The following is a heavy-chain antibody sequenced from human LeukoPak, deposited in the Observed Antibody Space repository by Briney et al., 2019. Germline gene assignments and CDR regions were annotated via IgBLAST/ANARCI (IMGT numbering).Heavy chain of an antibody. V-gene: IGHV4-59*12. CDR1: GGSISSYY. D-gene: IGHD3-16*02. Sequence: SETLSLTCTVSGGSISSYYWSWIRQPPGKGLEWIGYIYYSGSTNYNPSLKSRVTMSIDTSKKQFSLKLNSVTAADTAVYYCAREEGYRPFDYWGQGILVTVSS. CDR2: IYYSGST. J-gene: IGHJ4*02. CDR3: AREEGYRPFDY.